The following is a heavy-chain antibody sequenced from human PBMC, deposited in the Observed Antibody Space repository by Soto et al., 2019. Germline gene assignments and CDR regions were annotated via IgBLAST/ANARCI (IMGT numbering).Heavy chain of an antibody. J-gene: IGHJ4*02. D-gene: IGHD3-3*01. V-gene: IGHV1-69*13. Sequence: GASVKVSCKASGGTFSSYAISWVRQAPGQGLEWMGGIIPIFGTANYAQKFQGRVTITADESTSTVYMELSSLRSEDTAVYYCARVGDFWSGYPKRGYYFDYWGQGTLVTVSS. CDR3: ARVGDFWSGYPKRGYYFDY. CDR1: GGTFSSYA. CDR2: IIPIFGTA.